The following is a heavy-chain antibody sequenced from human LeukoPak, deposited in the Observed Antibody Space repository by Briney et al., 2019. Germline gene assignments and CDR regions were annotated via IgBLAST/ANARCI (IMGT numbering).Heavy chain of an antibody. CDR1: GYSFTSYW. CDR2: IDPSDSYT. V-gene: IGHV5-10-1*01. J-gene: IGHJ5*02. Sequence: GESLKISCKGSGYSFTSYWISWVRQMPGKGLEWMGRIDPSDSYTNYSPSFQGHVTISADKSISTAYLQWSSLKASDTAMYYCARGDYANNWFDPWGLGTLVTVSS. CDR3: ARGDYANNWFDP. D-gene: IGHD3-16*01.